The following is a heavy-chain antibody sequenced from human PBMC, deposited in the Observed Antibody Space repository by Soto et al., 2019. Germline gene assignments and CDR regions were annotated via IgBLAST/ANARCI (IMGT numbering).Heavy chain of an antibody. CDR3: AKATATTGGAFDI. CDR1: GGSISSYY. D-gene: IGHD1-7*01. Sequence: SETLSLTCTVSGGSISSYYWSWIRQPPGKGLEWIGYIYYSGSTNYNPSLKSRVTISVDRSKNTVYLQMNSLTVGDTAVYYCAKATATTGGAFDICGQGTMVTVSS. CDR2: IYYSGST. J-gene: IGHJ3*02. V-gene: IGHV4-59*12.